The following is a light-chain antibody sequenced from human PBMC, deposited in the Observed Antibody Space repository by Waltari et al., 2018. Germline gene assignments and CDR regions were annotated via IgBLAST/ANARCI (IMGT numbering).Light chain of an antibody. V-gene: IGKV1-17*01. J-gene: IGKJ3*01. CDR1: QGISSY. Sequence: DIQMSQSPSSLSASVGDRVTITCRASQGISSYLNWYQQKPGKAPKLLIYYANSLASGVPSRFSGSGPGTEFTLTISSLQPDDFATYYCQQGNSYPFTFGPGTKLDIK. CDR3: QQGNSYPFT. CDR2: YAN.